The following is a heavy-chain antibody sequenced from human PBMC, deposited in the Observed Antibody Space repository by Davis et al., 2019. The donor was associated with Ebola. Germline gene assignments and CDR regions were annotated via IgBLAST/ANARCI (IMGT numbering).Heavy chain of an antibody. CDR3: ARVPQPYYYYYGMDV. CDR2: ITAGGSST. CDR1: GLTFSNTA. Sequence: GESLKISCAVSGLTFSNTAMTWVRQAPGKGLEWVSAITAGGSSTYYADSVKGHFTISRDNSKNTLYLQMNSLRAEDTAVYYCARVPQPYYYYYGMDVWGQGTTVTVSS. J-gene: IGHJ6*02. V-gene: IGHV3-23*01.